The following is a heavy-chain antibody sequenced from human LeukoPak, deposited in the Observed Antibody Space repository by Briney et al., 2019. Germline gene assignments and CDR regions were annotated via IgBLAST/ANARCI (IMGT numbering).Heavy chain of an antibody. CDR2: IYHSGSI. CDR3: ARMSNWLPDY. D-gene: IGHD7-27*01. Sequence: SETLSLTCAVSGYSISSGYYWGWIRQPPGKGLEWIGSIYHSGSIYYNPSLKSRVTISVDTSKNQFSLKLSSVTAADTAVYYCARMSNWLPDYWGQGTLVTVSS. V-gene: IGHV4-38-2*01. J-gene: IGHJ4*02. CDR1: GYSISSGYY.